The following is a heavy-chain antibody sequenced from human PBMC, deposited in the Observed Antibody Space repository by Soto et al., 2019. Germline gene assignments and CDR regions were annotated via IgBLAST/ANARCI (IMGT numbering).Heavy chain of an antibody. CDR2: ISSGGSGGTT. CDR1: GFTVSNNY. D-gene: IGHD2-21*01. V-gene: IGHV3-23*01. J-gene: IGHJ6*02. Sequence: PGGSLRLSCAVSGFTVSNNYMSWVRQAPGKGLEWVSAISSGGSGGTTYCADSVQGRFTISRDNSNNKLFLQMNSLRADDTAKYYCAKSGSFSAYYYYGMDVWGQGTTVTVSS. CDR3: AKSGSFSAYYYYGMDV.